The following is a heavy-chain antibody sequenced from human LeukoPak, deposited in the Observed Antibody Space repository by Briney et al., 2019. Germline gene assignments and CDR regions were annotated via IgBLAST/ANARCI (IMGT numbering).Heavy chain of an antibody. Sequence: SQTLSLTCAISGDSVSSNSAAWNRITQSPARGLEWLVRTYYRSKWYRDYALSVRSRITIKPDTSKNQFSLQLNSVTPEDTAIYYCARYTSAWFLEYWGQGTLVTVSS. CDR1: GDSVSSNSAA. V-gene: IGHV6-1*01. CDR3: ARYTSAWFLEY. CDR2: TYYRSKWYR. J-gene: IGHJ4*02. D-gene: IGHD6-19*01.